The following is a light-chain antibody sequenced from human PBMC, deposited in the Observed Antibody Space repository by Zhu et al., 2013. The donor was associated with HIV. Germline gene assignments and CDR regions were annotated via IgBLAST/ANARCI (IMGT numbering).Light chain of an antibody. V-gene: IGLV2-14*01. CDR2: EVN. CDR1: SRDVGGYNF. Sequence: QSALTQPASVSGSPGQSITISCTGTSRDVGGYNFVSWYRHHPGKVPKLIIFEVNKRPSGVPDRFSGSKSGNTASLTVSGLQAEDEADYYCSSYTSSSTVLFGGGTKLTVV. CDR3: SSYTSSSTVL. J-gene: IGLJ2*01.